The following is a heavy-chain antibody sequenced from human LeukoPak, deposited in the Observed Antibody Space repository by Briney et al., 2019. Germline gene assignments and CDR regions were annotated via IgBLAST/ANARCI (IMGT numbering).Heavy chain of an antibody. CDR3: AKEDGNYGSGRYYYFDY. D-gene: IGHD3-10*01. J-gene: IGHJ4*02. CDR1: GFTFASYA. CDR2: IIGPADRIKT. Sequence: GESLRLSCAASGFTFASYAMNWVRQAPGKGLEWVSTIIGPADRIKTEYADSVKGRFTISRDNSKSTLYLVMNSLRAEDTAVYYCAKEDGNYGSGRYYYFDYWGQGTLVTVSS. V-gene: IGHV3-23*01.